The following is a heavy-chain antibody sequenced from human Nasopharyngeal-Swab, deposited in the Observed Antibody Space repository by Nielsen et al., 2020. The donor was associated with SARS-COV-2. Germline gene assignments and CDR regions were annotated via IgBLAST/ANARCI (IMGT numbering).Heavy chain of an antibody. Sequence: SETLSLTCTVSGGSISSYYWSWIRQPPGKGLEWIGYIYYSGSTNYNPSPKSRVTISVDTSKNQFSLKLSSVTAADTAVYYCARVPYYDFWSGYHYYYYGMDVWGQGTTVTVSS. CDR3: ARVPYYDFWSGYHYYYYGMDV. D-gene: IGHD3-3*01. V-gene: IGHV4-59*01. J-gene: IGHJ6*02. CDR1: GGSISSYY. CDR2: IYYSGST.